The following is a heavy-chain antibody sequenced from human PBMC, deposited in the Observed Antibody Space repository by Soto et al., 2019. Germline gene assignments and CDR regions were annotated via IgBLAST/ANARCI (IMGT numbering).Heavy chain of an antibody. V-gene: IGHV4-4*02. CDR3: ARDRLVVGSYGSTTFDY. CDR1: GGSISSSNW. D-gene: IGHD2-2*01. J-gene: IGHJ4*02. CDR2: IYHSGST. Sequence: QVQLQESGPGLVKPSGTLSLTCAVSGGSISSSNWWSWVRQPPGKGLEWIGEIYHSGSTNYNPSRKSRVTISVDKSKNQFALKLSSVTAADTAVYYCARDRLVVGSYGSTTFDYWGQGTLVTVSS.